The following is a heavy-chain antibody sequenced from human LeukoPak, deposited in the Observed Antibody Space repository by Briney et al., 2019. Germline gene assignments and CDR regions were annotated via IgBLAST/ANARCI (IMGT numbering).Heavy chain of an antibody. CDR3: ARGGDSGYDYYFDY. J-gene: IGHJ4*02. CDR1: GFTFSSYS. V-gene: IGHV3-21*01. CDR2: ISSSSSYI. Sequence: GGSLRRSCAASGFTFSSYSRNWVRQAPGKGLEWVSSISSSSSYIYYADSVKGRFTISRDNAKNSLYLQMNSLRAEDTAVYYCARGGDSGYDYYFDYWGQGTLVTVSS. D-gene: IGHD5-12*01.